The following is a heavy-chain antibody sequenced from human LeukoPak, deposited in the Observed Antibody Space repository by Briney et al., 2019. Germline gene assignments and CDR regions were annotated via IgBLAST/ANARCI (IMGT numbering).Heavy chain of an antibody. J-gene: IGHJ4*02. Sequence: GGSLRLSCAASGFTFDDYAMHWVRQAPGKGLEWVSDISWNSGSIGYADSVKGRFTISRGNSKNTLYLQMNSLRAEDTAVYYCAKAPTHYYDSSGYFDYWGQGTLVTVSS. CDR1: GFTFDDYA. CDR2: ISWNSGSI. V-gene: IGHV3-9*01. CDR3: AKAPTHYYDSSGYFDY. D-gene: IGHD3-22*01.